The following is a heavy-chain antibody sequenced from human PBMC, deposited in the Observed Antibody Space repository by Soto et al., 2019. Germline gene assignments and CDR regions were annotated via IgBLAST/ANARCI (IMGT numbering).Heavy chain of an antibody. D-gene: IGHD2-8*01. CDR1: GYSFTTYW. J-gene: IGHJ6*02. CDR2: INPRDSDT. V-gene: IGHV5-51*01. Sequence: PGESLKISCKGSGYSFTTYWIGWVRQMPGKGLEWMGIINPRDSDTRYSPSFQGQVTISADKSISTAYLQWSSLKASDTAMYYCARYCTNGVCYRGGLGVVGTYYGMDVWGQGTTVTVSS. CDR3: ARYCTNGVCYRGGLGVVGTYYGMDV.